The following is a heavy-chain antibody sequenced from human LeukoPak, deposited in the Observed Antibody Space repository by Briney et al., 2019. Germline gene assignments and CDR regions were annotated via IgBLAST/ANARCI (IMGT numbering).Heavy chain of an antibody. J-gene: IGHJ6*03. Sequence: PSETLSLTCTVSGGSISSSSYYWGWIRQPPGKGLEWIGSIYYSGSTYYNPYLKSRVTISVDTSKNQFSLKLSSVTAADTAVYYCAREPPSSPFSWYYYYMDVWGKGTTVTVSS. V-gene: IGHV4-39*07. CDR2: IYYSGST. CDR3: AREPPSSPFSWYYYYMDV. D-gene: IGHD6-6*01. CDR1: GGSISSSSYY.